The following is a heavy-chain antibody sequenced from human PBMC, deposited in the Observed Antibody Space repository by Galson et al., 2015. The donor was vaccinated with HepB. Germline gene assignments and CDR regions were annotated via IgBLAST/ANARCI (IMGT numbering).Heavy chain of an antibody. J-gene: IGHJ3*02. V-gene: IGHV3-23*01. D-gene: IGHD6-13*01. CDR3: AKTSSSWSHNDAFDI. CDR1: GFTFSSYA. CDR2: ISGSGGST. Sequence: SLRLSCAASGFTFSSYAMSWVRQAPGKGLEWVSAISGSGGSTYYADSVKGRFTISKDNSKNTLYLQMNSLRAEDTAVYYCAKTSSSWSHNDAFDIWGQGTMVTVSS.